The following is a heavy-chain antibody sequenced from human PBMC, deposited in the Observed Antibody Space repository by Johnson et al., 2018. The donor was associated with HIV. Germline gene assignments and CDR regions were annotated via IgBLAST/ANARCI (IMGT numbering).Heavy chain of an antibody. J-gene: IGHJ3*02. V-gene: IGHV3-30*04. CDR1: GFTFSSYA. CDR3: ARATGSWMDAFDI. D-gene: IGHD2-2*03. Sequence: QVQLMESGGGVVQPGRSLRLSCAASGFTFSSYAMHWVRQAPGKGLEWVAVISYDGSNKYYADSVKGRFTISRDNSKNTLYLQMNSLRAEDKAVYYCARATGSWMDAFDIWGQGTMVTVSS. CDR2: ISYDGSNK.